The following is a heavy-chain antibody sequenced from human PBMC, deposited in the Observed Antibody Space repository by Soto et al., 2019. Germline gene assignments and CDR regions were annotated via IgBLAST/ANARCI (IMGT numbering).Heavy chain of an antibody. Sequence: QVQLVQSGAEVKKPGSSVKVSCKASGGTFSSYAISWVRQAPGQGLEWMGGIIPIFGTANYAQKFQGRVKSTADESTSTAYMELSSLSSEDTAVYYCARVVAATYYYYGMDVWGQGTTVTVSS. CDR2: IIPIFGTA. CDR1: GGTFSSYA. J-gene: IGHJ6*02. D-gene: IGHD2-15*01. V-gene: IGHV1-69*12. CDR3: ARVVAATYYYYGMDV.